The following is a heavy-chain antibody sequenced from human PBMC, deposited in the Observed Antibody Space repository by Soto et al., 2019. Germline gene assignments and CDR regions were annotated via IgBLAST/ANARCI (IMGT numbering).Heavy chain of an antibody. D-gene: IGHD3-10*01. CDR1: GGTFSSXA. CDR2: IIPIFGTA. CDR3: ARPLPGYYXSGSYYXXXSDYGMDV. V-gene: IGHV1-69*01. J-gene: IGHJ6*02. Sequence: QVQLVQSGAEVKKPGSSVKVSCKASGGTFSSXAXXWVRQAXXQGLEWMGGIIPIFGTANYAQKFQGRVTITADESTSTAYMELSSLRSEDTAVYYCARPLPGYYXSGSYYXXXSDYGMDVWGQGTTVTVSS.